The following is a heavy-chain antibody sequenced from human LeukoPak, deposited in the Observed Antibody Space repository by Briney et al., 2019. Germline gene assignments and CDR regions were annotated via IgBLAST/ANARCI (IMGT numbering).Heavy chain of an antibody. CDR1: GFTFSSYA. V-gene: IGHV3-23*01. CDR3: ATYRQVLLPFES. Sequence: AGGSLRLSCAASGFTFSSYAVSWVRQPPEKGLEWVSSIFPSGGEIHYADSVRGRFTISRDNSKSTLSPQMNSLRAEDTAIYYCATYRQVLLPFESWGQGTLVTVSS. CDR2: IFPSGGEI. D-gene: IGHD2-8*02. J-gene: IGHJ4*02.